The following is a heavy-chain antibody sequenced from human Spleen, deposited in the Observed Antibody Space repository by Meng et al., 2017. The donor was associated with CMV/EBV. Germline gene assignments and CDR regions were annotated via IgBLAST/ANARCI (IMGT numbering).Heavy chain of an antibody. V-gene: IGHV1-69*01. CDR1: YA. CDR2: IIPLSDTP. Sequence: YALSWVRQAPGQGLEWMGGIIPLSDTPYYAQKFQDRVTITADESTSTTYMDLASLRSEDTAVYYCARDLVPKKPAARLFYFYFGMDIWGQGTTVTVSS. D-gene: IGHD2-2*01. J-gene: IGHJ6*02. CDR3: ARDLVPKKPAARLFYFYFGMDI.